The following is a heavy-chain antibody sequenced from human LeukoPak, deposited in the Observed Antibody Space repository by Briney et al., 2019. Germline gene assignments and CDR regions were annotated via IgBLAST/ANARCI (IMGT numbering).Heavy chain of an antibody. V-gene: IGHV3-30*04. D-gene: IGHD2-15*01. Sequence: GGSLRLSCAASGFTFSSYAMHWVRQAPGKGLEWVAVISYDGSNKYYADSVKGRFTISRDNSKNTLYLQMNSLRAEDTAVYYCARGGYCSGGSCYYFDYWGQGTRVTASS. CDR3: ARGGYCSGGSCYYFDY. CDR1: GFTFSSYA. CDR2: ISYDGSNK. J-gene: IGHJ4*02.